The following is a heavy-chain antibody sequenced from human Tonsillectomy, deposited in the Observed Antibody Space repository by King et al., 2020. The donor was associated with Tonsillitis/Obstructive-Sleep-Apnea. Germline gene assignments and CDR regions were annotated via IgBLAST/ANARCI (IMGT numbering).Heavy chain of an antibody. D-gene: IGHD3-10*01. CDR3: ARSDYYGSGSYTTFDY. J-gene: IGHJ4*02. CDR1: GGSISSSSYY. V-gene: IGHV4-39*01. CDR2: IYYSGST. Sequence: QLQESGPGLVKPSETLSLTCTVSGGSISSSSYYWGWIRQPPGKGLEWIGSIYYSGSTYYNPSLKSRVTISVDTSKNQFSLKLSSVTAADTAVYYCARSDYYGSGSYTTFDYWGQGTLVTVSS.